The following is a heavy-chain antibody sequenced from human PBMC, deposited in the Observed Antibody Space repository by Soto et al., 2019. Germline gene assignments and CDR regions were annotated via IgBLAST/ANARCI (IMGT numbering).Heavy chain of an antibody. CDR1: GGSISSGGYY. D-gene: IGHD6-13*01. CDR2: IYYSGST. CDR3: ARDRADSSSWPYYYYYGMDV. Sequence: QVQLQESGPGLVKPSQTLSLTCTVSGGSISSGGYYWSWIRQHPGKGLEWIGYIYYSGSTYYNPSLKSRVTISVDTSKNQFSLKLSSVTAADTAVYYCARDRADSSSWPYYYYYGMDVWGQGTTVTVSS. V-gene: IGHV4-31*03. J-gene: IGHJ6*02.